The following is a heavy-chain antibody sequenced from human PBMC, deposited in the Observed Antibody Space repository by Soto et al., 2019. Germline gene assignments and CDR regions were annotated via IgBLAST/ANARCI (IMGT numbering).Heavy chain of an antibody. Sequence: ASVKVSCKASGYTFTSYAMHWVRQAPGQRLEWMGWINAGNGNTKCSQKFQDRVTITRDTSASTAYIELSSLRSEDTAVYYCARDLGYCGSGTGYGEWFDPWGQGTLVTVSS. CDR3: ARDLGYCGSGTGYGEWFDP. J-gene: IGHJ5*02. CDR2: INAGNGNT. D-gene: IGHD2-21*01. V-gene: IGHV1-3*01. CDR1: GYTFTSYA.